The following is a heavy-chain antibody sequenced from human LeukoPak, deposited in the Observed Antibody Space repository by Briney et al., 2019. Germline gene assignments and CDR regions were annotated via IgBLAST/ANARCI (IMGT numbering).Heavy chain of an antibody. CDR1: GFTFSSYS. Sequence: RGSLRLSCAASGFTFSSYSMSWVRQAPGKGLEWVSAISGSGGSTYYADSVKGRFTISRDNSKNTLYLQMNSLRAEDTAVYYCAKGTFYDFWSGYEYYFDYWGQGTLVTVSS. V-gene: IGHV3-23*01. CDR3: AKGTFYDFWSGYEYYFDY. CDR2: ISGSGGST. J-gene: IGHJ4*02. D-gene: IGHD3-3*01.